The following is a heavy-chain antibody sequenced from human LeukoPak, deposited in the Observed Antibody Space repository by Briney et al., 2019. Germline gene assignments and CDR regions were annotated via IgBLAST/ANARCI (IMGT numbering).Heavy chain of an antibody. CDR1: GFTLSSYS. Sequence: GRSLRLSCAACGFTLSSYSMNWVRQAPGKGLEWVSSISSSSSYLYYADSVKGRFTISRDNAKNSLYLQMNSLRAEDTAVYYCARDRDLNDYWGQGTLVTVSS. CDR3: ARDRDLNDY. V-gene: IGHV3-21*01. J-gene: IGHJ4*02. D-gene: IGHD3-10*01. CDR2: ISSSSSYL.